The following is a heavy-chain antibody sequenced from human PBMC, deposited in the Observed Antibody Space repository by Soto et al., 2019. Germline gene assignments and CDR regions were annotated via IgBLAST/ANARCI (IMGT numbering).Heavy chain of an antibody. V-gene: IGHV4-59*08. Sequence: SETLSLTCTVSGGSISTYYWSWIRQPLGKGLEWIGYIYYSGIANYNPSLKSRVTISVDTSKNQFSLKLSSVTAADTAVYYCTRSRWGYAFDIWGRGTMVTVSS. J-gene: IGHJ3*02. CDR2: IYYSGIA. CDR1: GGSISTYY. CDR3: TRSRWGYAFDI. D-gene: IGHD6-13*01.